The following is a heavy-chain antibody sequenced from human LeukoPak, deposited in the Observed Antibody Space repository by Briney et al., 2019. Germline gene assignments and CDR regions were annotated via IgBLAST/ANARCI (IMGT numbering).Heavy chain of an antibody. CDR2: IYSGDNT. CDR3: SAQYDNSGFLYY. V-gene: IGHV3-53*04. J-gene: IGHJ4*02. Sequence: GGSLRLSCAVSGFTVSSNYISWVRQAPGEGLEWVSIIYSGDNTYYADPVKGRFTISRHNSKNTVNLQMNGLRTEDTAVYYCSAQYDNSGFLYYWGQGTLVTVSS. CDR1: GFTVSSNY. D-gene: IGHD3-22*01.